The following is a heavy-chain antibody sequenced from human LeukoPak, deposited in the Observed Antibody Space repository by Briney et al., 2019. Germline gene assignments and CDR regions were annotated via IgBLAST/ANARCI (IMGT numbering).Heavy chain of an antibody. CDR1: VGSISSYY. J-gene: IGHJ5*02. V-gene: IGHV4-59*01. CDR3: ARGFGSSSDNWFDP. CDR2: IYYSGST. D-gene: IGHD6-6*01. Sequence: SETLSLTCTVSVGSISSYYWSWIRQPPGKGLEWIGYIYYSGSTNYNPSLKSRVTISVDTSKNQFSLKLSSVTAADTAVYYCARGFGSSSDNWFDPWGQGTLVTVSS.